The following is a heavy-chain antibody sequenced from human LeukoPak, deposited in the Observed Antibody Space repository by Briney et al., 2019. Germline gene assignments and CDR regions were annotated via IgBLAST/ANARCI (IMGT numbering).Heavy chain of an antibody. CDR3: ARISPYYYDSSGYYEDY. CDR1: GYTFTSYG. D-gene: IGHD3-22*01. Sequence: GASMKVSCKASGYTFTSYGNSWVRQDPGQGLEWMGWISAYNGNTNYAQKLQGTVTMTTDTSTSTAYMELRSLRSDDTAVYYCARISPYYYDSSGYYEDYWGQGTLVTVSS. CDR2: ISAYNGNT. J-gene: IGHJ4*02. V-gene: IGHV1-18*01.